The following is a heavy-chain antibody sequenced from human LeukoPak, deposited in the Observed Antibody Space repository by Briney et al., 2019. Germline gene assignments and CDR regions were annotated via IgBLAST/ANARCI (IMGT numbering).Heavy chain of an antibody. J-gene: IGHJ4*02. V-gene: IGHV1-69*06. CDR1: GGTFSSYA. Sequence: SSVKVSCKSSGGTFSSYAMSWVGQAPGQALEWMGGIIPIFGTANYEQTFQGRVTITEDKPTTTAYMERSSLGPEDMAVYYCARPTLWGQGTLVTVSS. CDR3: ARPTL. CDR2: IIPIFGTA.